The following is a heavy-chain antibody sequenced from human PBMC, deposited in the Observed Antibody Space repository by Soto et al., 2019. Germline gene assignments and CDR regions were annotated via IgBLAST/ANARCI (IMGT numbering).Heavy chain of an antibody. CDR2: IYWSGDE. V-gene: IGHV2-5*01. J-gene: IGHJ3*02. CDR1: GFSLSTSGVG. D-gene: IGHD6-6*01. Sequence: QSTLKESGPTLVKPTQTLTLTCSFSGFSLSTSGVGVGWNRQPPGKALEWLAHIYWSGDEHYRPSLKSRLSITKDTSRNQVVLTMTNMVPVDTATYYCAHGLATRPGFAFDIWGQGTMVTVST. CDR3: AHGLATRPGFAFDI.